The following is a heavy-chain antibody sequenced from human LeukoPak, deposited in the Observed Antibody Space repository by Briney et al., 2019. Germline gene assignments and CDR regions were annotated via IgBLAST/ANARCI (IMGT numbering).Heavy chain of an antibody. CDR3: ARDLKYYDSSGFDY. D-gene: IGHD3-22*01. CDR2: IMSSGSVI. V-gene: IGHV3-48*04. CDR1: GFPFSTQS. Sequence: GGSLRLSCVASGFPFSTQSMNWVRQAPGKGLEWVSYIMSSGSVIKYADSVKGRFTISRDNAKNPLSLQMNSLRAEDTAVYYCARDLKYYDSSGFDYWGQGTLVTVSS. J-gene: IGHJ4*02.